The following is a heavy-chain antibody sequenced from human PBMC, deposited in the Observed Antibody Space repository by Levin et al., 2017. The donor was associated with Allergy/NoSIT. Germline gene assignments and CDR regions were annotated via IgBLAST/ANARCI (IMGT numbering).Heavy chain of an antibody. CDR1: GFTFTDYA. D-gene: IGHD5-18*01. J-gene: IGHJ5*02. CDR3: AREGGWTYGPDQ. Sequence: GESLKISCVGSGFTFTDYAMNWVRQAPMKGLEWVSYISPNSYTIYYADSVKGRFTVSRDNAKNSLSLQMNSLRAEDTAVYFCAREGGWTYGPDQWGQGTLVTVSS. CDR2: ISPNSYTI. V-gene: IGHV3-48*01.